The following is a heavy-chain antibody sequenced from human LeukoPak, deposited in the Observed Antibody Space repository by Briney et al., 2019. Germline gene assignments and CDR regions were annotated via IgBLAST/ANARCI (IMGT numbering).Heavy chain of an antibody. J-gene: IGHJ4*02. Sequence: GGSLRLSCAASGFTFSSYAMSWVRQAPGKGLEWVSAISGSGGSTHYADSVKGRFTISRDNSKNTLYLQMNSLRAEDTAVYYCAKVFSRYCSGGSCYFDYWGQGTLVTVSS. D-gene: IGHD2-15*01. CDR3: AKVFSRYCSGGSCYFDY. CDR1: GFTFSSYA. V-gene: IGHV3-23*01. CDR2: ISGSGGST.